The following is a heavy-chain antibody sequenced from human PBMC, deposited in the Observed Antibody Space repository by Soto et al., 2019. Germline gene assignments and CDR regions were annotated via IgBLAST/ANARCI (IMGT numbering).Heavy chain of an antibody. J-gene: IGHJ5*02. D-gene: IGHD2-15*01. CDR1: GDSLNIGFYY. Sequence: SETLSVTGTFSGDSLNIGFYYWTWIRQHPGKGLEWMGYIYYTGKTYYNPSLESRLTMSVDTSKNQFSLKLSSVTAADTGVYYCARDGSSTANWIDPWGQGTPVTVSS. V-gene: IGHV4-31*03. CDR3: ARDGSSTANWIDP. CDR2: IYYTGKT.